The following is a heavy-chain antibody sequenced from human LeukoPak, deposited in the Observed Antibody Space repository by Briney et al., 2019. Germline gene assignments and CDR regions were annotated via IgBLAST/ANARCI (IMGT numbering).Heavy chain of an antibody. CDR1: GGSISSGSYY. CDR3: ASASSIAARLGY. D-gene: IGHD6-6*01. CDR2: IYTSGST. J-gene: IGHJ4*02. Sequence: SETLSLTCTVSGGSISSGSYYWSWIRQPAGKGLGGIGSIYTSGSTNYNASLKSRVTISVDTSKNQFSLKLSSVTAADTAVYYCASASSIAARLGYWGQGTLVTVSS. V-gene: IGHV4-61*02.